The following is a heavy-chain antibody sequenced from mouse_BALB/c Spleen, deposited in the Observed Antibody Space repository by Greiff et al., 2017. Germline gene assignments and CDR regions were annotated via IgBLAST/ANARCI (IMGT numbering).Heavy chain of an antibody. CDR2: INPYNGDT. D-gene: IGHD2-4*01. V-gene: IGHV1-20*01. CDR1: GYTFTSYD. J-gene: IGHJ3*01. CDR3: ARWGDYGFAY. Sequence: EVQLQQSGPELVKPGALVKISCKASGYTFTSYDINWVKQRPGQGLEWIGRINPYNGDTFYNQKFKGKATLTVDKSSSTAYMQLSSLTSEDSAVYYCARWGDYGFAYWGQGTLVTVSA.